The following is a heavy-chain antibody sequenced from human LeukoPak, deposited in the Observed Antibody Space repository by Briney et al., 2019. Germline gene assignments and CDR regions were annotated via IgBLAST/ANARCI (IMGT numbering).Heavy chain of an antibody. CDR3: AKDMTTVTYTSDY. Sequence: AGGSLRLSCAAPGFTFSSYAMSWVRQAPGKGLEWVSAISGSGGSTYYADSVMGRFTISRDNSKNTLYLQMNSLRAEDTAVYYCAKDMTTVTYTSDYWGQGTLVTVSS. D-gene: IGHD4-17*01. CDR2: ISGSGGST. CDR1: GFTFSSYA. J-gene: IGHJ4*02. V-gene: IGHV3-23*01.